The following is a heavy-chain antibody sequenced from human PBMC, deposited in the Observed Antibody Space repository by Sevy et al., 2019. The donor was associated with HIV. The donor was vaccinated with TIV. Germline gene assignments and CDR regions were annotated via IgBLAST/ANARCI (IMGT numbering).Heavy chain of an antibody. CDR3: AKEAAGGYYYYYGMDV. Sequence: GGSLRLSCAASGFTFSNYGIHWVRQAPGKGLEWVAVISYDGSNKYYADSVKGRFTISRDNTKNTLYLQMNSLKFEDTAVYYCAKEAAGGYYYYYGMDVWGQGTTVTVSS. V-gene: IGHV3-30*18. J-gene: IGHJ6*02. CDR1: GFTFSNYG. CDR2: ISYDGSNK. D-gene: IGHD3-10*01.